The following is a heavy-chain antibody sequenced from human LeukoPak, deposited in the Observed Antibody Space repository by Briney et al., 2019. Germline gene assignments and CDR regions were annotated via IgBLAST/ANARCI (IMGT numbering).Heavy chain of an antibody. Sequence: SETLSLNCTVSGGSISSSAYYWRWLRQPPGKGLKWIGSLCYSGSTYYNPSLKSRVTISVDTSKKQFSLKLTSVTAADTAVYYCARQGGSPDWFDPWGQGTLVTVSS. CDR3: ARQGGSPDWFDP. D-gene: IGHD1-26*01. CDR2: LCYSGST. CDR1: GGSISSSAYY. J-gene: IGHJ5*02. V-gene: IGHV4-39*01.